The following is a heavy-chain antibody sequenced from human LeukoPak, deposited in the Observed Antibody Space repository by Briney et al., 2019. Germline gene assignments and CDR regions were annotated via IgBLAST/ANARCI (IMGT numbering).Heavy chain of an antibody. J-gene: IGHJ3*02. Sequence: GGSLRLSCAASGITVSNNYMTWVRQAPGKGLEWVSVIYNDGSTHYADSVKGRFTISRDNSKNTLHLQMNSLRVEDTAVYYCARGGDGYNFRSSAFDIWGQGTMVTVSS. CDR1: GITVSNNY. V-gene: IGHV3-53*01. CDR2: IYNDGST. D-gene: IGHD5-24*01. CDR3: ARGGDGYNFRSSAFDI.